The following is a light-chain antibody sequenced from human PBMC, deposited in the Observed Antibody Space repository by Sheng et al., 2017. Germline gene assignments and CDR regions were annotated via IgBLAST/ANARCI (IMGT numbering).Light chain of an antibody. CDR3: QQYYYLYT. CDR1: QSVTSN. CDR2: GAS. V-gene: IGKV3-15*01. J-gene: IGKJ2*01. Sequence: EIVMTQSPATLSVSPGERATLSCRASQSVTSNLAWYQQKPGQAPRLLIYGASTRATGLPARFSGSGSGTEFTLTISSLHSEDFAIYYCQQYYYLYTFGQGTNLEL.